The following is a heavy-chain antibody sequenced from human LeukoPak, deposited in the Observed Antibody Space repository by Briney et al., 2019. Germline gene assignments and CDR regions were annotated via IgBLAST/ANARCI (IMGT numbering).Heavy chain of an antibody. D-gene: IGHD5-24*01. V-gene: IGHV4-39*01. Sequence: SETLSLTCVVYGGSFSGYYWGWIRQSPGKGLEWIGSMYYRGSTYYNPSLKSRVTLSVDTPKNQFSLKLSSVTAADTAVYYCARHGRDGYNYGPVVYYWGQGTLVTVSS. CDR3: ARHGRDGYNYGPVVYY. J-gene: IGHJ4*02. CDR1: GGSFSGYY. CDR2: MYYRGST.